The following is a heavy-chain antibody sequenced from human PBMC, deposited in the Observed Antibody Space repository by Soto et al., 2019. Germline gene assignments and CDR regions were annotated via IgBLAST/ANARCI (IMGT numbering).Heavy chain of an antibody. CDR3: ATSPTPLGGATVLPTSHFDY. Sequence: SETLSLTCTVSGGSIISYCWSWIRQPPGKGLEWIGYIYYSGSTNYNPSLKSRVTISVDTSKNQFSLKLSSVTAADTAVYHCATSPTPLGGATVLPTSHFDYWGLGTLVTVSS. J-gene: IGHJ4*02. CDR1: GGSIISYC. V-gene: IGHV4-59*08. D-gene: IGHD1-26*01. CDR2: IYYSGST.